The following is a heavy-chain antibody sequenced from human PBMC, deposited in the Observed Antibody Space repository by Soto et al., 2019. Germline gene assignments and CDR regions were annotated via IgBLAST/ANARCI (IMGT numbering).Heavy chain of an antibody. CDR1: GYTFTSYY. CDR3: AREGDVGYSSSGGGVDY. J-gene: IGHJ4*02. CDR2: INPSGGST. V-gene: IGHV1-46*01. Sequence: QVQLVQSGAEVKKPGASVKVSCKASGYTFTSYYMHWVRQAPGQGLEWMGIINPSGGSTSYAQKFQGRGTMNREPSPSTVYKELSRLGSEGKAVYYCAREGDVGYSSSGGGVDYWGQGTLVTVSS. D-gene: IGHD6-6*01.